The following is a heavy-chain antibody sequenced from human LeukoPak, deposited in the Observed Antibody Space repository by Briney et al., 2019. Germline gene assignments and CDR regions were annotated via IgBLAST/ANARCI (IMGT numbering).Heavy chain of an antibody. D-gene: IGHD6-6*01. CDR2: TYYRSKWYN. V-gene: IGHV6-1*01. J-gene: IGHJ4*02. Sequence: SQTLSLTCAISGDSVSSNSAAWNWIRQSPSRGLEWLGRTYYRSKWYNDYAVSVKSRITINPDTSKNHSSLKLTSVTAADTAVYYCARMYSSSSYFDSWGQGTLVTVSS. CDR3: ARMYSSSSYFDS. CDR1: GDSVSSNSAA.